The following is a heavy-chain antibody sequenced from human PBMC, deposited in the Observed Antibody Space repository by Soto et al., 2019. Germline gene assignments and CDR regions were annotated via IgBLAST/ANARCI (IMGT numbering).Heavy chain of an antibody. CDR3: AKDLLGRSYSNYVAYYGMEV. CDR2: ISWDGGST. D-gene: IGHD4-4*01. J-gene: IGHJ6*02. CDR1: GFTFDDYT. V-gene: IGHV3-43*01. Sequence: GGSLRLSCAASGFTFDDYTMHWVRQAPGKGLEWVSLISWDGGSTYYADSVKGRFTISRDNSKNSLYLQMNSLRTEDTALYYCAKDLLGRSYSNYVAYYGMEVWGQGTTVTVS.